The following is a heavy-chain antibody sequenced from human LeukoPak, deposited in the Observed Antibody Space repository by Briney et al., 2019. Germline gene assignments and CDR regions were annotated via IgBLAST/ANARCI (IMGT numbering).Heavy chain of an antibody. J-gene: IGHJ6*03. CDR2: IIPIFGTA. CDR3: ARASGSTPYYYYYYMDV. D-gene: IGHD2-15*01. Sequence: ASVKVSCKASGGTFSSYAISWVRQAPGQGLEWMGGIIPIFGTANYAQKFQGRVTITADESTSTAYMELSSLRSEDTAVYYCARASGSTPYYYYYYMDVWGKGTTVTVSS. V-gene: IGHV1-69*13. CDR1: GGTFSSYA.